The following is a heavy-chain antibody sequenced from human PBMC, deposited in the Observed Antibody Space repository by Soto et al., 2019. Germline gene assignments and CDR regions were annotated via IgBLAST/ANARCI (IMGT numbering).Heavy chain of an antibody. V-gene: IGHV1-18*01. CDR2: ISAYNGNT. Sequence: ASVKVSCKASGYTFTSYGISWVRQAPGQGLEWMGWISAYNGNTNYAQKLQGRVTMTTDTSTSTAYMELRSLRSDDTAVYYCARFSSSWYFSLGFDYWGQGTRVTVSS. CDR3: ARFSSSWYFSLGFDY. D-gene: IGHD6-13*01. CDR1: GYTFTSYG. J-gene: IGHJ4*02.